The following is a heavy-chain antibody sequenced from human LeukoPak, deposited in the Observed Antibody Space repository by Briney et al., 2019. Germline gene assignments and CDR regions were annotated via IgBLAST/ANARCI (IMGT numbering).Heavy chain of an antibody. CDR2: ISSSSSDI. J-gene: IGHJ4*02. Sequence: GGSLRLSCAASGFTFSSYSMNWVRQAPGKGLEWVSSISSSSSDIYYADSVKGRFTVSRDNAKNSLYLQMNSLRAEDTAVYYCARDPLFCSGGSCYLAYFDYWGQGTLVTVSS. V-gene: IGHV3-21*01. CDR1: GFTFSSYS. CDR3: ARDPLFCSGGSCYLAYFDY. D-gene: IGHD2-15*01.